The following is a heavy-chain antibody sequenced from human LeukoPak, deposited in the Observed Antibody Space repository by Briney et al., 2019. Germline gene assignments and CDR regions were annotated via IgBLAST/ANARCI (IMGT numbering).Heavy chain of an antibody. J-gene: IGHJ5*02. CDR3: ARVNLRGSNYNWFDP. CDR2: ITPVIDTA. V-gene: IGHV1-69*08. Sequence: GASVKVSCKTSGGTFLSHTFSWVRQAPGQGLEWMGKITPVIDTANYAQTFQGRVSIYADKSTTTVYMDLSGLRPDGTAVYYCARVNLRGSNYNWFDPWGQGTRVTVSS. D-gene: IGHD3-10*01. CDR1: GGTFLSHT.